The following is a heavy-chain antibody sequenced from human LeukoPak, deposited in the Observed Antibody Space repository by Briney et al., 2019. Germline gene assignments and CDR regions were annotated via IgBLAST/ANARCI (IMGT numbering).Heavy chain of an antibody. D-gene: IGHD4-17*01. CDR1: GFTFDDYA. V-gene: IGHV3-9*01. CDR2: ISWNSGSI. J-gene: IGHJ5*02. CDR3: AREGGTAVTIEEENWFDP. Sequence: PGGSLRLSCAASGFTFDDYAMHWVRQAPGKGLEWVSGISWNSGSIGYADSVKGRFTISRDNAKNSLYLQMNSLRAKDTAVYYCAREGGTAVTIEEENWFDPWGQGTLVTVSS.